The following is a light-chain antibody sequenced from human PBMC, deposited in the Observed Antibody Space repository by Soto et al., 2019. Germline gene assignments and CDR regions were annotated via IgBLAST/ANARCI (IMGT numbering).Light chain of an antibody. CDR3: QQYNNWPIT. V-gene: IGKV3-15*01. Sequence: EIVMTQSPATLSVSPGERATLSCRASQSVSSNLAWYQQKPGQAPRLLIYGASTRATGIPARFSGSGSGTEFTLTISSLQSEDFAAYYYQQYNNWPITFGQGTRLEIK. CDR2: GAS. J-gene: IGKJ5*01. CDR1: QSVSSN.